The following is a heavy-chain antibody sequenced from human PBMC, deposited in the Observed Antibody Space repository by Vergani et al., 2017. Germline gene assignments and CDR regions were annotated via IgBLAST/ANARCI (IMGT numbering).Heavy chain of an antibody. J-gene: IGHJ4*02. D-gene: IGHD2-15*01. CDR2: ISYDGTEK. V-gene: IGHV3-30-3*01. CDR1: GFSFGNYA. CDR3: ARGGKRIIMVVPSTHL. Sequence: QVKLEESGGGVVQPGRSLRLSCAASGFSFGNYAMHWVRQAPGKGLEWVGVISYDGTEKKYADSVNGRFTISRDNSKKMMSLQMNSLRVEDTAVYYCARGGKRIIMVVPSTHLWGQGTQVSVS.